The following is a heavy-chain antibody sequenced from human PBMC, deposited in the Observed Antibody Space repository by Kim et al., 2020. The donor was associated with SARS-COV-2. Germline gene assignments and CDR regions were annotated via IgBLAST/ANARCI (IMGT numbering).Heavy chain of an antibody. CDR1: GFTFSSYS. J-gene: IGHJ5*02. V-gene: IGHV3-21*01. D-gene: IGHD3-9*01. CDR2: ISSSSSYI. CDR3: ARDPEPNYDILPGYYGGGFDP. Sequence: GGSLRLSCAASGFTFSSYSMNWVRQAPGKGLEWVSSISSSSSYIYYADSVKGRFTIPRDNAKNSLYLQMDSLRAEDTAVYYCARDPEPNYDILPGYYGGGFDPWGQGTLVTVSS.